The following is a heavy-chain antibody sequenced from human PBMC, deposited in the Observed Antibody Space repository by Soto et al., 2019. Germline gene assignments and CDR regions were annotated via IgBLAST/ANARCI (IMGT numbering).Heavy chain of an antibody. J-gene: IGHJ4*02. CDR2: IYRTGST. Sequence: QVQLQESGPGLVKPSGTLSLTCAVSGGSFTSNNWWTWVRQPPGQGLEWIGEIYRTGSTNYNPSPNSRVTTSLVKSENHFSLKVTSLTAADPAVYYCASRDPGTSVDYWGQGTLVTVSS. CDR3: ASRDPGTSVDY. CDR1: GGSFTSNNW. D-gene: IGHD1-7*01. V-gene: IGHV4-4*02.